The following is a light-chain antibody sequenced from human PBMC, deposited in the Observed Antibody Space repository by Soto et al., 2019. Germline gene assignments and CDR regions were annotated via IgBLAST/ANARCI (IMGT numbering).Light chain of an antibody. CDR1: SSDVGSYNL. CDR3: CSYAGSSYV. Sequence: QSALTQPASVSGSPGQSITISCTGTSSDVGSYNLASWYQQHPGKAPKLMIYEGSKRPSGVSNRFSGSKSGNTASLTISGLQAEDEADYYCCSYAGSSYVFGTGTKLTVL. CDR2: EGS. V-gene: IGLV2-23*01. J-gene: IGLJ1*01.